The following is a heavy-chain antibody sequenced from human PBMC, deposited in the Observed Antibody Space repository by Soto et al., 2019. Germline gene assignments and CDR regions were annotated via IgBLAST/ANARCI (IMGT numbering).Heavy chain of an antibody. D-gene: IGHD3-16*01. CDR1: GVTFKDYG. J-gene: IGHJ2*01. CDR2: ISYDGKQT. CDR3: ARDGWGSNWYFDL. V-gene: IGHV3-30*03. Sequence: GGSLRLSCGAPGVTFKDYGMHLVRQAPGKGLEWVAVISYDGKQTYYADSVKGRFTISKDKSKRTLFLQMNSLRVDDTAVYYCARDGWGSNWYFDLWGRGTLVTVSS.